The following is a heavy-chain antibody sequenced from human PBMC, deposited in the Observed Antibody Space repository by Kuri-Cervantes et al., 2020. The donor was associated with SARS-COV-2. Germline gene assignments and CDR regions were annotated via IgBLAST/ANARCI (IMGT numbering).Heavy chain of an antibody. CDR3: ARAPRGRYSGSFFDY. CDR1: GGSFSDYY. D-gene: IGHD1-26*01. CDR2: INHSGNT. V-gene: IGHV4-34*01. Sequence: ESLKISCAVYGGSFSDYYWSWVRQPPGKGLEWIGEINHSGNTNYDPSLKSRVTISIDTSKNQFSLKLSSVTAADTAVYYCARAPRGRYSGSFFDYWGQGTLVTVSS. J-gene: IGHJ4*02.